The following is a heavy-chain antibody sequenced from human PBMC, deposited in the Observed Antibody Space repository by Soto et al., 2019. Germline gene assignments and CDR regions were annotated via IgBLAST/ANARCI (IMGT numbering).Heavy chain of an antibody. Sequence: GSLRLSCAASGFTVSSNYMSWVRPAPGKGLEWVSVIYSGGSTYYADSVKGRFTISRDNSKNTLYLQMSSLRVEDTAVYYCARAYSDAFDIWGQGTMVTVSS. D-gene: IGHD2-15*01. V-gene: IGHV3-53*01. CDR2: IYSGGST. CDR3: ARAYSDAFDI. J-gene: IGHJ3*02. CDR1: GFTVSSNY.